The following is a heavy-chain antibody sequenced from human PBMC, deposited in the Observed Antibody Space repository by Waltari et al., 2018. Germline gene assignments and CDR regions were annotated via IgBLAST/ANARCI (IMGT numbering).Heavy chain of an antibody. CDR1: GYSISSGYY. D-gene: IGHD3-10*01. Sequence: QVQLQESGPGLVKPSDTLSLTCAVSGYSISSGYYWGWIRQPPGKGLEWIGSIYHSGSTYYNPSLKSRVTISVDTSKNQFSLKLSSVTAADTAVYYCARPGSFFGAFDIWGQGTMVTVSS. CDR3: ARPGSFFGAFDI. J-gene: IGHJ3*02. V-gene: IGHV4-38-2*01. CDR2: IYHSGST.